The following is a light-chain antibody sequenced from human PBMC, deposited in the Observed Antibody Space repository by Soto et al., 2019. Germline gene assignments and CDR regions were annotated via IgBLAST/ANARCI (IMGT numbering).Light chain of an antibody. J-gene: IGKJ5*01. Sequence: DIQMTQSPSTLSASVGDSVTITCRASQTISSWLAWYQQKPGKAPKLLIYKASTLQSGVPSRFSGSGSGTDFTLTISSLQPEDFATYYCQQLNSYPITFGQGTRLEIK. CDR1: QTISSW. CDR2: KAS. CDR3: QQLNSYPIT. V-gene: IGKV1-5*03.